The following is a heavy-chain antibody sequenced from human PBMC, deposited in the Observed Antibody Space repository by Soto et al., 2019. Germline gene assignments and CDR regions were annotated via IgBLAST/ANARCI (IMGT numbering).Heavy chain of an antibody. J-gene: IGHJ4*02. V-gene: IGHV4-34*01. D-gene: IGHD6-13*01. CDR2: INHSGST. CDR3: ASGQIAAAGRFDY. CDR1: GGSFSGYY. Sequence: SETLSLTCAVYGGSFSGYYWSWIRQPPGKGLEWIGEINHSGSTNYNPSLKSRVTISVDTSKNQFSLKLSSVTAADTAVYYCASGQIAAAGRFDYWGQGTLVTVSS.